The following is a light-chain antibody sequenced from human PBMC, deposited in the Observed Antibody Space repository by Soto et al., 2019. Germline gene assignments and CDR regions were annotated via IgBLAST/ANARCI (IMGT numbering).Light chain of an antibody. CDR2: KAS. CDR1: QSINTW. V-gene: IGKV1-5*03. Sequence: DVQMTQSHSTLSASVGDRVTITCRASQSINTWLAWYPQKPGKAPNLLIYKASSLQSGVPSRFSGSGAGTEFTLTISSLQPDDFATYYCQQYGSYRSFGQGTTVELK. J-gene: IGKJ1*01. CDR3: QQYGSYRS.